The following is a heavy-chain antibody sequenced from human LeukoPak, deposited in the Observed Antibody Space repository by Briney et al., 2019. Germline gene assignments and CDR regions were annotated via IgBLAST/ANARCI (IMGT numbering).Heavy chain of an antibody. CDR3: AKDPTHYRVWDYYETIGLSY. CDR1: GFTFSSYA. CDR2: ISGSGSTT. J-gene: IGHJ4*02. D-gene: IGHD3-22*01. Sequence: GGSLRLSCAASGFTFSSYAMNWVRQAPGEGLEWVSVISGSGSTTYYADSVKGRFTISRDNSKNTLNLQMNSLRAEDTAVYYCAKDPTHYRVWDYYETIGLSYWGQGTLVTVSS. V-gene: IGHV3-23*01.